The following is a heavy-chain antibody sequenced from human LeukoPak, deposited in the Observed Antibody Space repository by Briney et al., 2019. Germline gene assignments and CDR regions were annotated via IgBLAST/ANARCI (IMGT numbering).Heavy chain of an antibody. CDR3: ARVYSSSWYPQYYYYMDV. CDR1: GGTFSSYA. CDR2: IIPIFGTA. Sequence: ASVKVSCKASGGTFSSYAISWVRQAPGQGLEWMGGIIPIFGTANYAQKFQGRVTITADKTTSTAYMELRSLRSDDTAVYYCARVYSSSWYPQYYYYMDVWGKGTTVTVSS. J-gene: IGHJ6*03. V-gene: IGHV1-69*06. D-gene: IGHD6-13*01.